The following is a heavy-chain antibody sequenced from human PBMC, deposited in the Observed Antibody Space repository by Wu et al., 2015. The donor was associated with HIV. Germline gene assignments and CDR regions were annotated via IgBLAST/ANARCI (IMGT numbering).Heavy chain of an antibody. Sequence: QVQLVQSGGEVKKPGASAKVACTTSGYNFDSYGVNWVRQAPGQGLEWMGWISGNNGKTKYAQKFQGRVTMTADTSTSTAYMELRSLRFDDTAMYFCARDATPITTEFDYWGQGTLITVSS. V-gene: IGHV1-18*01. J-gene: IGHJ4*02. CDR1: GYNFDSYG. CDR2: ISGNNGKT. D-gene: IGHD4-11*01. CDR3: ARDATPITTEFDY.